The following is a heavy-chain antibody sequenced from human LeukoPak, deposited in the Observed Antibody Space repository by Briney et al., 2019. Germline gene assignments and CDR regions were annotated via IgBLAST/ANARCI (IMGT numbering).Heavy chain of an antibody. CDR2: ITDSGRSS. Sequence: GGSLRLSCGFSGFTFSNYVMSWVRQAPGRGLEGISGITDSGRSSYFADSVRGRFTISRDKSKNTLYLQMNSLRAEDTALYFCAKDGGGNCYDPIDYWGQGILVTVSS. CDR3: AKDGGGNCYDPIDY. J-gene: IGHJ4*02. D-gene: IGHD2-21*01. V-gene: IGHV3-23*01. CDR1: GFTFSNYV.